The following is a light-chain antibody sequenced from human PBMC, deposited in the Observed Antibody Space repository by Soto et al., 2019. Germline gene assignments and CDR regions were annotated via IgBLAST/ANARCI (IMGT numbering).Light chain of an antibody. Sequence: DIQLTQSPSTLSASLGDRVTITGRASQSISNWLAWYQQTPGKAPKLLIYDASSLESGVPLRFSGSGSGTEFTLTISSLQPDDFATYYCQHYDSYSPITFGQGTRLEIK. CDR2: DAS. V-gene: IGKV1-5*01. CDR3: QHYDSYSPIT. CDR1: QSISNW. J-gene: IGKJ5*01.